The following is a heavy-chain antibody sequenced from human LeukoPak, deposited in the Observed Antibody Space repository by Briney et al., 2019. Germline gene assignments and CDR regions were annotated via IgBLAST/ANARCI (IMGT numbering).Heavy chain of an antibody. D-gene: IGHD1-1*01. CDR3: ARGKMNGDDFDY. CDR2: INPNSGT. J-gene: IGHJ4*02. V-gene: IGHV1-2*02. CDR1: GYTFTGYY. Sequence: ASVKVSCKASGYTFTGYYMHWVRQAPGHGLEWMGWINPNSGTNYAQKFQGRVTTTRDTSITTAYMELSRLTSDDTAVYYCARGKMNGDDFDYWAREPWSPSPQ.